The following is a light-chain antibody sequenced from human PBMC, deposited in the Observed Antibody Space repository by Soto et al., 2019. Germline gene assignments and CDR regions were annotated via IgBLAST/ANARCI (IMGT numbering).Light chain of an antibody. J-gene: IGKJ4*01. CDR1: QSVSSN. CDR2: GAS. Sequence: EIVMTQSPATLSVSPGERATLSCRASQSVSSNLAWYRQKPGQAPRLLIYGASTRATGIPARISGSGSGTEFTLTISSLQSEDVAVYYCQQYNNWPPLTFGGGTKVEIK. CDR3: QQYNNWPPLT. V-gene: IGKV3-15*01.